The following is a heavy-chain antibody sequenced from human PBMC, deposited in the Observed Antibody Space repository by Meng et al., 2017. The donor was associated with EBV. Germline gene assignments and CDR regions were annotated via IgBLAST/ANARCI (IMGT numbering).Heavy chain of an antibody. V-gene: IGHV1-69*01. CDR1: GGPFRYYA. J-gene: IGHJ4*02. D-gene: IGHD3-10*01. Sequence: VQLVQAAVEEKKPGSSVKVSCKTSGGPFRYYAISWVRQAPGQGLEWLGGFLPRLGAPNYAQKFHGRVKIAADESTSTHYMDLSSLRSEDTAIYYCASESGRGYTPDYWGQGTLVTVSS. CDR2: FLPRLGAP. CDR3: ASESGRGYTPDY.